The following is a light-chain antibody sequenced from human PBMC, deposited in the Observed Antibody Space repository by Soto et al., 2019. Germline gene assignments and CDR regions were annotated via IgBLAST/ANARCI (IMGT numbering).Light chain of an antibody. CDR3: QQRSNWPRT. CDR1: QNISSY. CDR2: DVS. J-gene: IGKJ1*01. Sequence: IAMSQSPGNLSVSPGERATLSCRASQNISSYLLWYQQKPGQDPRLLIYDVSNRATDIPARFSGSGSGTDFTLTISSLEPEDLAVYYCQQRSNWPRTFGQGTKVDI. V-gene: IGKV3-11*01.